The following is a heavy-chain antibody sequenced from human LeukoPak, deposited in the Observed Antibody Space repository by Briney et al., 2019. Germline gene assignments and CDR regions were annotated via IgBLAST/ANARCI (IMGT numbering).Heavy chain of an antibody. J-gene: IGHJ4*02. CDR1: GYTFTSYA. Sequence: ASVKVSCKASGYTFTSYAMNWVRQAPGQGLEWMGWINSNTGNPTYAQGFTGRFVFSLDTSVSTAYLQISSLKAEDTAVYYCATGPIFGYDSQQTDDYWGQGTLVTVSS. D-gene: IGHD3-22*01. CDR2: INSNTGNP. CDR3: ATGPIFGYDSQQTDDY. V-gene: IGHV7-4-1*02.